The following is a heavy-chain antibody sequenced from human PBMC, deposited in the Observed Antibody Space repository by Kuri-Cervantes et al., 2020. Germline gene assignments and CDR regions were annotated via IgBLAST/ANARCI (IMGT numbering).Heavy chain of an antibody. CDR3: ARAGRAAGTGPFYYYYYYYMDV. D-gene: IGHD6-13*01. J-gene: IGHJ6*03. V-gene: IGHV1-46*01. CDR1: GYTFTSYY. Sequence: ASVKVSCKASGYTFTSYYMHWVRQAPGQGLEWMGIINPSGGSTSYAQKFQGRVTMTRDTSTSTVYMELSSLRSEDTAVYYCARAGRAAGTGPFYYYYYYYMDVWGKGTAVTVSS. CDR2: INPSGGST.